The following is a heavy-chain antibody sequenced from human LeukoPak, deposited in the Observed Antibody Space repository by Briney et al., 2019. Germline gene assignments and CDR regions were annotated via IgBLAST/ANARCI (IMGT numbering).Heavy chain of an antibody. Sequence: SETLSLTCAVYGGSFSGYYWSWIRQPPGKGLEWIGEINHSGSTNYNPSLKSRVTVSVDTSKNQFSLKLSSVTAADTAVYYCARHVYGSGSLYYFDYWGQGTLVTVSS. CDR1: GGSFSGYY. CDR3: ARHVYGSGSLYYFDY. D-gene: IGHD3-10*01. CDR2: INHSGST. J-gene: IGHJ4*02. V-gene: IGHV4-34*01.